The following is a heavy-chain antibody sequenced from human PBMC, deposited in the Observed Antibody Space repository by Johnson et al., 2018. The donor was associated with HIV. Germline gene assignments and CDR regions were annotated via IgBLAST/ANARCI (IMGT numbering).Heavy chain of an antibody. CDR3: AKDGGKWELPNAFDI. V-gene: IGHV3-66*01. J-gene: IGHJ3*02. CDR2: IYSGGST. Sequence: VQLVESGGGLVKPGESLRLSCAASGFTFSNAWMSWVRQAPGKGLEWVSVIYSGGSTYYADSVKGRFIISRDNSKNPLYLQMNSLRAEDTAVYYCAKDGGKWELPNAFDIWGQGTMVTVSS. CDR1: GFTFSNAW. D-gene: IGHD1-26*01.